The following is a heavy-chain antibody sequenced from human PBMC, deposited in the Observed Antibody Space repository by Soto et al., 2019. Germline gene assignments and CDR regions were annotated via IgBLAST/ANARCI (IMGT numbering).Heavy chain of an antibody. CDR3: ARDDHDFWSGYSNWFDP. D-gene: IGHD3-3*01. J-gene: IGHJ5*02. CDR1: GYTFTSYG. Sequence: ASVKVSCKASGYTFTSYGISWVRQAPGQGLEWMGWISAYNGNTNYAQKLQGRVTMTTDASTSTAYMELRSLRSDDTAVYYCARDDHDFWSGYSNWFDPWGQGTLVTVSS. V-gene: IGHV1-18*01. CDR2: ISAYNGNT.